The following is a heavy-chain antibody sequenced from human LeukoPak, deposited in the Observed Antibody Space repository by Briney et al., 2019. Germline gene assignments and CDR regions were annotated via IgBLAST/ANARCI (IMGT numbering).Heavy chain of an antibody. CDR3: ARDPTTVVTTPYSFDS. D-gene: IGHD4-23*01. V-gene: IGHV4-34*01. CDR2: INDRGHT. Sequence: SETLSLTCAVHGGSFSGYHWNWIRQSPGKGLEWIGEINDRGHTNYNPSLESRITISVDTSKKQFSLNLSSVTAADTAVYYCARDPTTVVTTPYSFDSWGQGTLVTVSS. CDR1: GGSFSGYH. J-gene: IGHJ4*02.